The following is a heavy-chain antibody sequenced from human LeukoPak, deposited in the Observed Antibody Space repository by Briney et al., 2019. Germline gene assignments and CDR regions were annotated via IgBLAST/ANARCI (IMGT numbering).Heavy chain of an antibody. V-gene: IGHV1-69*13. D-gene: IGHD3-22*01. CDR2: IIPIFGTA. Sequence: GASVKVSCKASGGTFSSYAISWVRQAPGQGLEWMGGIIPIFGTANYAQKFQGRVTITADESTSTAHMELTSLIFEDTAVYYCARDYYDGSFGCWGQGTLVTVSS. CDR1: GGTFSSYA. CDR3: ARDYYDGSFGC. J-gene: IGHJ4*02.